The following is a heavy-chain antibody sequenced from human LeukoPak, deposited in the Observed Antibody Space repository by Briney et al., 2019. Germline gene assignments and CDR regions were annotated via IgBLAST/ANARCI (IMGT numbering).Heavy chain of an antibody. CDR1: GFSFSSYW. J-gene: IGHJ4*02. V-gene: IGHV3-7*01. Sequence: GGSLRLSCAASGFSFSSYWMSWVRQAPGKGLEWVANINQDGSEKYSVDSVKGRFTISRDNAKSSVYLQMNSLRGDDTGVYYCARDRALYDSRRGYYYTEDDYWGQGTLVTVSS. CDR3: ARDRALYDSRRGYYYTEDDY. D-gene: IGHD3-22*01. CDR2: INQDGSEK.